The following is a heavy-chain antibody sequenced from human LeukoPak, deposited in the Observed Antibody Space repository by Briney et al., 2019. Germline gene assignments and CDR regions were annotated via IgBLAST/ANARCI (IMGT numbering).Heavy chain of an antibody. Sequence: ASVKVSCKASGGTFSSYAISWVRQAPGQGLEWMGGIIPIFGTANYARKFQGRVTITADESTSTAYMELSSLRSEDTAVYYCARGDSIYCGGDCYADYWGQGTLVTVSS. CDR2: IIPIFGTA. D-gene: IGHD2-21*02. V-gene: IGHV1-69*13. J-gene: IGHJ4*02. CDR1: GGTFSSYA. CDR3: ARGDSIYCGGDCYADY.